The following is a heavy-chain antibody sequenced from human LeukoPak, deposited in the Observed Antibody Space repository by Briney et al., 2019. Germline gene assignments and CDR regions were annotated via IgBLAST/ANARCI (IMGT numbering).Heavy chain of an antibody. CDR3: ARVIWGSGSDY. J-gene: IGHJ4*02. Sequence: GGSLRLSCTASVSLLRQAPGRGLEWVGRSKAYGGTTEYAASVKGRFTISRDDSKSIAYLQMNSLKTEDTAVYYCARVIWGSGSDYGGQGTLVTVSS. V-gene: IGHV3-49*03. CDR2: RSKAYGGTT. D-gene: IGHD3-10*01.